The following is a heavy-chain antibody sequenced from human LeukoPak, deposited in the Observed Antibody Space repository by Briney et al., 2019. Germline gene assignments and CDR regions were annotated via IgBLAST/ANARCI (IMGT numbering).Heavy chain of an antibody. CDR1: GDSISSSSYY. J-gene: IGHJ4*02. CDR2: IYYSGST. V-gene: IGHV4-39*01. CDR3: ARTRYYYNSRSYGAPYYFDY. D-gene: IGHD3-10*01. Sequence: SETLSLTCTVSGDSISSSSYYWGWIRQPPGKGLEWIGSIYYSGSTYYNPSLKSRVTISVDTSKNQFSLKLSSVTAADTAVYYCARTRYYYNSRSYGAPYYFDYWGQGTLVTVSS.